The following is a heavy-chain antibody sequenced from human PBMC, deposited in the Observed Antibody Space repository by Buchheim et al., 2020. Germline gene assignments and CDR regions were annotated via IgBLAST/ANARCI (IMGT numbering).Heavy chain of an antibody. CDR3: AKVLEGDYVRDYFDY. CDR1: GFTFSSYA. D-gene: IGHD4-17*01. J-gene: IGHJ4*02. Sequence: EVQLLESGGDLVQPGGSLRLSCAASGFTFSSYAMSWVRQAPGKGLEWVSAISDSGDSTYYADSVKGRFTISRDNSKNTLYLQMNSLRSEETAVDYCAKVLEGDYVRDYFDYWGQGTL. V-gene: IGHV3-23*01. CDR2: ISDSGDST.